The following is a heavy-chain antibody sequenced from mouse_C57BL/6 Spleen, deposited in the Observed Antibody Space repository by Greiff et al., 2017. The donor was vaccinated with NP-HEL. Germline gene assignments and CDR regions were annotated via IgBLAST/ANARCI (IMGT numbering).Heavy chain of an antibody. Sequence: VMLVESGPGLVQPSQSLSITCTVSGFSLTSYGVHWVRQSPGKGLEWLGVIWSGGSTDYNAAFISRLSISKDNSKSQVFFKMNSLQADDTAIYYCARDDYPLYAMDYWGQGTSVTVSS. CDR2: IWSGGST. V-gene: IGHV2-2*01. D-gene: IGHD2-4*01. CDR3: ARDDYPLYAMDY. J-gene: IGHJ4*01. CDR1: GFSLTSYG.